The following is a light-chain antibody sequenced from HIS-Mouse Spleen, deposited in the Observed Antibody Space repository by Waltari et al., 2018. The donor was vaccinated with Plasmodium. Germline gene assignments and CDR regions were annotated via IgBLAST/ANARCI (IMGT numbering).Light chain of an antibody. Sequence: QSALTQPAPVSGSPGQSITIPCTGTSSDVGGYNYVSWYQQHPGKAPTLMIYDVSNRPSGVSNRFSGSKSGNTASLTISGLQAEDEADYYCSSYTSSSTAFGTGTKVTVL. CDR2: DVS. V-gene: IGLV2-14*03. CDR1: SSDVGGYNY. CDR3: SSYTSSSTA. J-gene: IGLJ1*01.